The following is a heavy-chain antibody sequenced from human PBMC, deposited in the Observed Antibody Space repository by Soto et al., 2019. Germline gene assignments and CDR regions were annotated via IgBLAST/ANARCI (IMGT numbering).Heavy chain of an antibody. CDR3: ARLYDFWSGATDYYYYGMDV. Sequence: SVKVSCKASGGTFSSYAISWVRQAPGQGLEWMGGIIPIFGTANYAQKFQGRVTITADESTSTAYMELSSLRSEDTAVYYCARLYDFWSGATDYYYYGMDVWGQGTTVTVSS. V-gene: IGHV1-69*13. D-gene: IGHD3-3*01. CDR2: IIPIFGTA. CDR1: GGTFSSYA. J-gene: IGHJ6*02.